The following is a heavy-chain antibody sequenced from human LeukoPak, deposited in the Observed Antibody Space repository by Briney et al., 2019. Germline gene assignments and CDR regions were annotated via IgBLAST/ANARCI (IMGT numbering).Heavy chain of an antibody. D-gene: IGHD5/OR15-5a*01. CDR3: ARKSVGRAFDI. CDR1: GYTFTSYY. V-gene: IGHV1-46*01. CDR2: INPSGGST. J-gene: IGHJ3*02. Sequence: ASVKVSCKASGYTFTSYYMHWVRQAPGQGLEWMGIINPSGGSTSYAQKFQGRVTMTRDTSTSTVYMELSSLRSEDTAVYCCARKSVGRAFDIWGQGTMVTVSS.